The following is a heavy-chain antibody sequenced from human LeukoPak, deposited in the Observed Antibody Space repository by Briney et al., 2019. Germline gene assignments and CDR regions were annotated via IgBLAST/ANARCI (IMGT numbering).Heavy chain of an antibody. D-gene: IGHD2-2*01. CDR1: GCTFTGYY. CDR2: IDPNSGGT. Sequence: ASVKVSCKTSGCTFTGYYIHWVRQAPGQGLEWLGRIDPNSGGTSYAHNFQGRVTMTRDTSISTAYMDLSSLTSDDTAVYYCARDSRVSGDYWGQGTLVTVSS. CDR3: ARDSRVSGDY. J-gene: IGHJ4*02. V-gene: IGHV1-2*06.